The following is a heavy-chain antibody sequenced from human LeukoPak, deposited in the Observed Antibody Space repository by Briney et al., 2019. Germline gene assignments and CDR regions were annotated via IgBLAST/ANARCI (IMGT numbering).Heavy chain of an antibody. CDR1: GYTFTSYG. CDR3: AREYCSGGSCYPGWYYYGMDV. J-gene: IGHJ6*02. Sequence: GASVKVSCKASGYTFTSYGISWVRQAPGQGLEWMGWISAYNGNTNYAQKLQGRVTMTTDTSTSTAYMELRSLRSDDTAVYYCAREYCSGGSCYPGWYYYGMDVWGQGTTVAVSS. D-gene: IGHD2-15*01. V-gene: IGHV1-18*01. CDR2: ISAYNGNT.